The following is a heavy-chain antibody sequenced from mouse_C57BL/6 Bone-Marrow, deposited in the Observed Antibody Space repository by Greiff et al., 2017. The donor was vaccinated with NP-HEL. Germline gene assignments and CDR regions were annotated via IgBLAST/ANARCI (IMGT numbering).Heavy chain of an antibody. CDR1: GYTFTSYW. CDR3: ARFDY. V-gene: IGHV1-59*01. J-gene: IGHJ2*01. Sequence: QVQLQQPGAELVRPGTSVKLSCKASGYTFTSYWMHWVKQRPGQGLAWIGVIDPSDSYTNYNQKFKGKATLTVDTSSSTAYMQLSSLTSEDSAVYYCARFDYWGQGTTLTVSS. CDR2: IDPSDSYT.